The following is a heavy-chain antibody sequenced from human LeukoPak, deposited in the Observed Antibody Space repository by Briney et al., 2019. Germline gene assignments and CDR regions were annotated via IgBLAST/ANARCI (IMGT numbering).Heavy chain of an antibody. V-gene: IGHV4-4*07. D-gene: IGHD3-10*01. Sequence: SETLSLTCTVSGGSISSYYWSWIRQPAGKGLVWIGRIYTSGSTNYNPSLKSRVTMSVDTSKNQFSLKLSSVTAADTAVYYCARVHPPTLMVRGVIGAFDIWGQGTMVTVSS. CDR2: IYTSGST. CDR1: GGSISSYY. J-gene: IGHJ3*02. CDR3: ARVHPPTLMVRGVIGAFDI.